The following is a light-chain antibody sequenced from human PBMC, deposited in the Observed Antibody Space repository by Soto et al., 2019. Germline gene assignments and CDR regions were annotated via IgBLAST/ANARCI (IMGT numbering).Light chain of an antibody. J-gene: IGLJ3*02. V-gene: IGLV2-14*01. Sequence: QSALTQPASVSGSPGQSITISCTGTSSDVGGYNYVSWCQQHPGKAPKVMIYDVSNRPSGVSNRFSGSKSGNTASLTISGLQAEDEADYYCSSYTSSDTGVFGGGTKLTVL. CDR2: DVS. CDR3: SSYTSSDTGV. CDR1: SSDVGGYNY.